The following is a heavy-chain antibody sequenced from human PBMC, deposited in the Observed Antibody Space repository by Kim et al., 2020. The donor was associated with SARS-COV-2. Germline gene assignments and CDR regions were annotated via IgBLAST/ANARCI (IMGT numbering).Heavy chain of an antibody. Sequence: SETLSLTCAVSGGAINNYYWNWIRQPPGKGLEWIGYIHYSGSTNYNPSLKSRVFISLDTSKNQFSLEMRSVTAADTAVYNCARRTYGRTGAFDIWGQGTMVNVSS. CDR2: IHYSGST. D-gene: IGHD3-10*01. J-gene: IGHJ3*02. CDR3: ARRTYGRTGAFDI. V-gene: IGHV4-59*08. CDR1: GGAINNYY.